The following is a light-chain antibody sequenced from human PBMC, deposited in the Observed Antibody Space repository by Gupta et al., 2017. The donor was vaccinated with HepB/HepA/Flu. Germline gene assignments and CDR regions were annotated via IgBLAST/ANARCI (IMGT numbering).Light chain of an antibody. V-gene: IGKV2-30*01. Sequence: DVVLTQSPLSLPVTLAQLASISCRSSQSLVFSDGNTFLHWFQQRPGQSPRRLLYQVSKRDSGVPERFSGSGSGTDFTLRISRVEAEDVAIYYCVQGTHWPTFGGGTKVEIK. CDR2: QVS. CDR3: VQGTHWPT. J-gene: IGKJ4*01. CDR1: QSLVFSDGNTF.